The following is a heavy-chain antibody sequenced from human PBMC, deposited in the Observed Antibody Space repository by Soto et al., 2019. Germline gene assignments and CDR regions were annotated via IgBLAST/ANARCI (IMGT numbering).Heavy chain of an antibody. CDR2: MNPNSGNT. CDR1: GYTFTSYD. J-gene: IGHJ5*02. V-gene: IGHV1-8*01. D-gene: IGHD6-13*01. CDR3: ARAPPPLYSSSWYYTPANWFDP. Sequence: ASVKVSCKASGYTFTSYDINWVRQATGQGLEWMGWMNPNSGNTGYAQKFQGRVTMTRNTSISTAYMELSSLRSEDTAVYYCARAPPPLYSSSWYYTPANWFDPWGQGTLVTVYS.